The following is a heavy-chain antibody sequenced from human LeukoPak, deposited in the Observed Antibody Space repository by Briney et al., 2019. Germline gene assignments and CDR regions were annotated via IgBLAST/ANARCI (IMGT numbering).Heavy chain of an antibody. V-gene: IGHV4-30-2*01. Sequence: PSQTLSLTCTVSGGSISSGGYYWSWIRQPPGKGLEWIGYIYHSGSTYYNPSLKSRVTISVDRSKNQFSLKLSSVTAADTAVYYCARDSEEAWTSPGPGYWGQGTLVTVSS. CDR1: GGSISSGGYY. D-gene: IGHD2-2*01. CDR2: IYHSGST. J-gene: IGHJ4*02. CDR3: ARDSEEAWTSPGPGY.